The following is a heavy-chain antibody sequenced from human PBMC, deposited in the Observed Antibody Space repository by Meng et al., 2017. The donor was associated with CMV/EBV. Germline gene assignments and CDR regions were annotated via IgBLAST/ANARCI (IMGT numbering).Heavy chain of an antibody. D-gene: IGHD3-22*01. Sequence: QVQLQEAGPGRVKPSETLSLTCTVSGGSISSYYWSWIRQPAGKGLGWIGRIYTSGSTNYNPSLKSRVTMSVDTSKNQFSLKLSSVTAADTAVYYCARGGLYYYDSSGHFDYWGQGTLVTVSS. CDR3: ARGGLYYYDSSGHFDY. J-gene: IGHJ4*02. V-gene: IGHV4-4*07. CDR2: IYTSGST. CDR1: GGSISSYY.